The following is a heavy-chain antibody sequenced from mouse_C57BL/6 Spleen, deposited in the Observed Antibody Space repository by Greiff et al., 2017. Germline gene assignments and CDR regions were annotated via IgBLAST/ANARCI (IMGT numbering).Heavy chain of an antibody. Sequence: EVQRVESGGGLVKPGGSLKLSCAASGFTFSSYAMSWVRQTPEKRLEWVATISDGGSYTYYPDNVKGRFTISRDNAKNNLYLQMSHLKSEDTAMYYCARDYYSNPYYYAMDYWGQGTSVTVSS. CDR3: ARDYYSNPYYYAMDY. J-gene: IGHJ4*01. V-gene: IGHV5-4*01. CDR1: GFTFSSYA. CDR2: ISDGGSYT. D-gene: IGHD2-5*01.